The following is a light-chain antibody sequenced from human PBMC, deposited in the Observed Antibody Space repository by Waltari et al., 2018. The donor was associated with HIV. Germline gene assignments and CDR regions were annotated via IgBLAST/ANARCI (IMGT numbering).Light chain of an antibody. V-gene: IGKV3-20*01. J-gene: IGKJ1*01. CDR2: AAS. Sequence: DIVLTQSPGTLSLSPGEGATLSCRASQSVRNNFLAWFQQKPGQAPRLLIYAASSRATGIPDRFSSSGSGTDFTLTISRLEAEDFAVYYCQQYDSPPRTFGQGTKVEIK. CDR3: QQYDSPPRT. CDR1: QSVRNNF.